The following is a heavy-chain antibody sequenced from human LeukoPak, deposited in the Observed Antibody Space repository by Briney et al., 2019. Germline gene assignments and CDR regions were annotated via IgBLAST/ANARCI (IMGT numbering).Heavy chain of an antibody. CDR2: IYYSGYT. D-gene: IGHD5-18*01. V-gene: IGHV4-59*01. CDR3: ARSEPRGYSYGFVDN. CDR1: GVSISSYY. J-gene: IGHJ4*02. Sequence: VKPSGTLSLPCTVSGVSISSYYWSWIRPSPGMGLEWIGYIYYSGYTNYNPSLKSRVTISVDTSNNQFSLKLSPVTAADTAVYYCARSEPRGYSYGFVDNWGQGTLVTVSS.